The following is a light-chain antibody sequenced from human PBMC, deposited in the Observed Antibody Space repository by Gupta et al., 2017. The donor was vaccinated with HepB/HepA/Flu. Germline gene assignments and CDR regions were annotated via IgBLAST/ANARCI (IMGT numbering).Light chain of an antibody. Sequence: AIRMTQSPSSFSASTGDRVTITCRASQAITTYLAWYQQKPGSPPKLLIYGGSALQGGVPSRFSGSGSGTDFTLTISSLQSEDFATYYCQQYYNNPWTFGQGTTLDIK. V-gene: IGKV1-8*01. CDR3: QQYYNNPWT. J-gene: IGKJ1*01. CDR2: GGS. CDR1: QAITTY.